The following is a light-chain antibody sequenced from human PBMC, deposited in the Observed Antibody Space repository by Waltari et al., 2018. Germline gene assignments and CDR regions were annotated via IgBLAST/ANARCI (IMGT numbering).Light chain of an antibody. Sequence: DIQMTQSPSTLSASVGDRVTITCRASQSISSWLAWYQQKPGKAPKLLIYKASSLESGVPSRFSGSGSGTEFTLTISSLQPDDFATYYCQQYNSYSYTFGPGTKLEIK. CDR3: QQYNSYSYT. CDR2: KAS. V-gene: IGKV1-5*03. J-gene: IGKJ2*01. CDR1: QSISSW.